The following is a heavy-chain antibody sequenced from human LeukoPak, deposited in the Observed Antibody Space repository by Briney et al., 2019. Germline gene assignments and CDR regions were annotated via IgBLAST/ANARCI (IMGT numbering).Heavy chain of an antibody. CDR3: ARLLYSSSWGTYYGMDV. CDR2: ISAYNGNT. CDR1: GYTFTSYG. V-gene: IGHV1-18*01. D-gene: IGHD6-13*01. Sequence: ASVKVSCKASGYTFTSYGISWVRQAPGQGLEWMGWISAYNGNTNYAQKLQGRVTMTTDTSTSTAYMELRSLRSDDTAVYYCARLLYSSSWGTYYGMDVWGQGTTVTVSS. J-gene: IGHJ6*02.